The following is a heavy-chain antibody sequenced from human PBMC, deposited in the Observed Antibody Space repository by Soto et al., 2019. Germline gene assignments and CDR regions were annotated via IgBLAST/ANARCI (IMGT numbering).Heavy chain of an antibody. CDR3: ARSQSGYYSYFDY. V-gene: IGHV3-48*01. Sequence: GGSLRLSCAASGFTFSSYSMNWVRQAPGKGLEWVSYISSSSSTIYYADSVKGRFTISRDNAKNSLYLQMNSLRAEDTAVYYCARSQSGYYSYFDYWGQGTLVTVSS. CDR2: ISSSSSTI. J-gene: IGHJ4*02. D-gene: IGHD3-3*01. CDR1: GFTFSSYS.